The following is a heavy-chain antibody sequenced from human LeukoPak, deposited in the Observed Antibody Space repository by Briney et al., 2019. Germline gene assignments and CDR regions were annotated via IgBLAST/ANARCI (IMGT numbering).Heavy chain of an antibody. CDR2: ISGSGDST. CDR3: AKESDGFDV. J-gene: IGHJ3*01. V-gene: IGHV3-23*01. CDR1: GFTDG. Sequence: GGSLRLSCAASGFTDGMTWVRQAPGKGLEWVSAISGSGDSTFYADSVKGRFTISRDNSKNTLYLQMNSLRAEDTAVYYCAKESDGFDVWGQGTLVTVSS.